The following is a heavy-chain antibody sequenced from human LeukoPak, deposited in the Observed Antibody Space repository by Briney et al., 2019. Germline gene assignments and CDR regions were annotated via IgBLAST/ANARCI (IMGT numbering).Heavy chain of an antibody. CDR1: GFTFSSYS. D-gene: IGHD5/OR15-5a*01. J-gene: IGHJ4*02. CDR2: ISSSSSTI. CDR3: ARAGSTFDY. V-gene: IGHV3-48*01. Sequence: HPGGSLRLSCAASGFTFSSYSLNWVRQAPGKGLEWVSYISSSSSTIYYADSVKGQFTISRDNAKNSLYLQMNSLRAEDTAVYYCARAGSTFDYWGQGTLVTVSS.